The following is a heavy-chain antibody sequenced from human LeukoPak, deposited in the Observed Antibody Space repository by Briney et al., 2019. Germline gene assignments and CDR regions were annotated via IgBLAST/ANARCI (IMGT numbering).Heavy chain of an antibody. J-gene: IGHJ3*02. V-gene: IGHV3-21*01. CDR2: ISSSSSYI. Sequence: PGGSLRLSCAASGFTFSSYSMNWVRQAPGKGLEWVSSISSSSSYIYYADSVKGRFTISRDNAKNSLYLQMNSLRAEDTAVYYCASYDSSGYYSGAFDIWGRGTMVTVSS. CDR1: GFTFSSYS. CDR3: ASYDSSGYYSGAFDI. D-gene: IGHD3-22*01.